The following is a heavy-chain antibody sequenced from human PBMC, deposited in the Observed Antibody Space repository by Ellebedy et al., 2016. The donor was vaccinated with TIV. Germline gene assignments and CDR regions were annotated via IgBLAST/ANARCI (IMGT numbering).Heavy chain of an antibody. J-gene: IGHJ4*02. CDR1: GFTFSNAW. V-gene: IGHV3-15*07. Sequence: GGSLRLSCAASGFTFSNAWMNWVRQAPGKGLEWVGRIKSKTDGGTTDYAAPVKGRFTISRDDSKNTLYLQMNSLKTEDTAVYYCTTYRYYYDSSGYGFFFHSTIPFDYWGQGTLVTVSS. D-gene: IGHD3-22*01. CDR3: TTYRYYYDSSGYGFFFHSTIPFDY. CDR2: IKSKTDGGTT.